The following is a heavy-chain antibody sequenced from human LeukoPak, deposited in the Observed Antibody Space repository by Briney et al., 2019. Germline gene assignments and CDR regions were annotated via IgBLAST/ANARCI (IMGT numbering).Heavy chain of an antibody. CDR3: AKGGCRGTCDPLAY. CDR2: SGDSDGST. CDR1: GFTFSGSG. J-gene: IGHJ4*02. Sequence: GGSLRLSCVASGFTFSGSGMSWVRQAPGKGLEWISSSGDSDGSTYYADSLKGRFTISRDNSKNTLYLQMNSLRAEDTAVYYCAKGGCRGTCDPLAYWGQGALVTVSP. V-gene: IGHV3-23*01. D-gene: IGHD2-15*01.